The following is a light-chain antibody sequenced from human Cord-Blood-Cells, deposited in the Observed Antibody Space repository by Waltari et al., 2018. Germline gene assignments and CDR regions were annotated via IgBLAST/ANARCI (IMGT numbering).Light chain of an antibody. CDR2: DVS. J-gene: IGLJ3*02. CDR1: SSDVGGYNY. Sequence: QSALTQPASVSGSPGQSITISCTGTSSDVGGYNYVSWYQQHPGKAPKRMIYDVSNRPSVVSNRFSGPKSGNTASLTISGLQSEDEADYYCSSYTSSSTLVFGGGTKLTVL. V-gene: IGLV2-14*01. CDR3: SSYTSSSTLV.